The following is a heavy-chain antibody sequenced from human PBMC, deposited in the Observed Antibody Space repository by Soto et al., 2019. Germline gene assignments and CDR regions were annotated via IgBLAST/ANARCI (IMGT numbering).Heavy chain of an antibody. CDR2: TYSGGVT. CDR3: ARNVPVTALGY. V-gene: IGHV3-66*01. D-gene: IGHD4-17*01. Sequence: EVRLVESGGGLVQPGGFLRLSGAASGVTVGNNYMSWVRQAPGKGLEWVSVTYSGGVTRYADSVKGRFTMSRDSTKNTVYLQMDSLRAEDTAVYFCARNVPVTALGYWGQGSLVTVSS. CDR1: GVTVGNNY. J-gene: IGHJ4*02.